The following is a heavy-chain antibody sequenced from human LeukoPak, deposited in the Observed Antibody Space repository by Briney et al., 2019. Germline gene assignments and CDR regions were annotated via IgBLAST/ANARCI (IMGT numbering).Heavy chain of an antibody. J-gene: IGHJ4*02. Sequence: PGGSLRLSCAASGFTFSIYAIHWVRQAPGKGLEWVAGISYNGTNEYYPDSLKGRFTISRGNSKNTLYLQMNSLRAEDTALYYCARDRGGSGWYYFDYWGQGTLVTVSS. CDR1: GFTFSIYA. CDR3: ARDRGGSGWYYFDY. V-gene: IGHV3-30-3*01. CDR2: ISYNGTNE. D-gene: IGHD6-19*01.